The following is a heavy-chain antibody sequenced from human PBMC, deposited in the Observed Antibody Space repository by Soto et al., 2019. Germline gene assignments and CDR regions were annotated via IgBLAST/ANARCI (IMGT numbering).Heavy chain of an antibody. V-gene: IGHV4-4*07. CDR3: ARGLWFGELLESDWFDP. CDR2: IYTSGST. D-gene: IGHD3-10*01. J-gene: IGHJ5*02. CDR1: GGSISSYY. Sequence: SETLSLTCTVSGGSISSYYWSWIRQPAGKGLEWIGRIYTSGSTNYNPSLKSRVTMSVDTSKNQLSLKLSSVTAADTAVYYCARGLWFGELLESDWFDPWGQGTLVTVSS.